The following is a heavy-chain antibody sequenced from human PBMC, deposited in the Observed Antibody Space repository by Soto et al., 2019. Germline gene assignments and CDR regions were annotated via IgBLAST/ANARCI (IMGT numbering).Heavy chain of an antibody. V-gene: IGHV4-31*02. D-gene: IGHD3-10*01. J-gene: IGHJ5*02. Sequence: WTWIRQHPGKDLEWIGYIYYSGVTYYNPSLKSRVTISVDTSKNQFSLKLSSVTAADTAVYYCARDLRGRGSGRFDPWGQGTLVTVSS. CDR2: IYYSGVT. CDR3: ARDLRGRGSGRFDP.